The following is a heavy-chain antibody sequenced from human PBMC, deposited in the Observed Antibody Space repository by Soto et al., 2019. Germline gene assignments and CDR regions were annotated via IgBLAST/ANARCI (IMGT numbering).Heavy chain of an antibody. CDR1: GGTISSYY. J-gene: IGHJ4*02. Sequence: SETLSLTCTVAGGTISSYYWSWIRHPPGKGLEWIGYIYYSGSTNYNPSLKSGVTISVDTSKNQFSLKLSSVTAADTAVYYCARHVAFGEPSFDYWGQGTLVTVSS. D-gene: IGHD3-10*01. CDR2: IYYSGST. V-gene: IGHV4-59*08. CDR3: ARHVAFGEPSFDY.